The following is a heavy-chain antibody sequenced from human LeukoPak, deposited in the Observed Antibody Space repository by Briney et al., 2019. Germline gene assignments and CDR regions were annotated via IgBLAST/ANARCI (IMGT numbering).Heavy chain of an antibody. CDR3: ARGGLMTNIDY. D-gene: IGHD3/OR15-3a*01. CDR2: ISGSGGTT. J-gene: IGHJ4*02. Sequence: GGSLRLSCAASGFTFSKAWMSWVRQAPGKGLEWVSTISGSGGTTYYADSVKGRFTVSRDNSKNTLYLQMNSLRAEDTAVYYCARGGLMTNIDYWGQGTLVSVSS. CDR1: GFTFSKAW. V-gene: IGHV3-23*01.